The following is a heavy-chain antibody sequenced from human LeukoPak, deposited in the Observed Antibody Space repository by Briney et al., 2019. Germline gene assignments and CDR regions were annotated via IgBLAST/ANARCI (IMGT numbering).Heavy chain of an antibody. V-gene: IGHV1-2*02. J-gene: IGHJ4*02. D-gene: IGHD6-19*01. CDR3: ARDFFKGAVAGRNYFDY. CDR1: GYTFTGYY. Sequence: GASVKVSCKASGYTFTGYYMHWVRQAPGQGLEWMGWINPNSGGTNYAQKFQGRVTMTRDTSISTAYMELSRLRSDDTAVYYCARDFFKGAVAGRNYFDYWGQGTLVTVSS. CDR2: INPNSGGT.